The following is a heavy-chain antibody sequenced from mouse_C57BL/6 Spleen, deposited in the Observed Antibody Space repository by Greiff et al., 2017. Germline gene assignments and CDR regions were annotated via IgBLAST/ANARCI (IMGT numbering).Heavy chain of an antibody. CDR2: IDPSDSET. D-gene: IGHD2-4*01. V-gene: IGHV1-52*01. Sequence: QVQLQQPGAELVRPGSSVKLSCKASGYTFTSYWMHWVKQRPIQGLEWIGNIDPSDSETHYNQKFKDKATLTVDKSSSTAYMQRSSLTSEDSAVYYCARGDDYDDYYAMDYRGQGTSVTVSS. J-gene: IGHJ4*01. CDR1: GYTFTSYW. CDR3: ARGDDYDDYYAMDY.